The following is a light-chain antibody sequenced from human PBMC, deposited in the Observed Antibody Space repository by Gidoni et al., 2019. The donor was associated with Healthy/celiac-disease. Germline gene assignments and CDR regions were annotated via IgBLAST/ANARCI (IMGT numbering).Light chain of an antibody. CDR1: SSDVGGYNY. CDR3: SSYTSSSTWV. V-gene: IGLV2-14*01. Sequence: QSALTQPASVSGSPGQSITISCTGTSSDVGGYNYVSWYQQHPGKAPKLMIYEVSNRPSGVPDRFSGPKSGNTASLTISGLQAEDEADYYCSSYTSSSTWVFGGGTKLTVL. CDR2: EVS. J-gene: IGLJ3*02.